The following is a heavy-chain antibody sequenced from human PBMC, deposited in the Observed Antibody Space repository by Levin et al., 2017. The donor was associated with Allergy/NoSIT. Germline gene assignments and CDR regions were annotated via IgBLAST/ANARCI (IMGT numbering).Heavy chain of an antibody. CDR3: ASTFGVVSNNFDY. V-gene: IGHV4-39*07. J-gene: IGHJ4*02. CDR2: IYYSGST. D-gene: IGHD3-3*01. Sequence: PGKGLEWIGSIYYSGSTYYNPSLKSRVTISVDTSKNQFFLKINSVTAADTAIYYCASTFGVVSNNFDYGGQGTLVTVSS.